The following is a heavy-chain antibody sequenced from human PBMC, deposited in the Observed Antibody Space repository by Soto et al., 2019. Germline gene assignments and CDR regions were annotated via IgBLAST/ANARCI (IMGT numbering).Heavy chain of an antibody. J-gene: IGHJ6*02. CDR2: IIVGSGNT. CDR1: GYPFIDYA. CDR3: AADGAGIWFGEFSHYYYYGMDV. V-gene: IGHV1-58*02. D-gene: IGHD3-10*01. Sequence: GASVKVSCKASGYPFIDYAMHWVRQAPGQRPEWMGWIIVGSGNTNYAQKFQERVTITRDMSTSTAYMELSSLRSEDTAVYYCAADGAGIWFGEFSHYYYYGMDVWGQGTTVTVSS.